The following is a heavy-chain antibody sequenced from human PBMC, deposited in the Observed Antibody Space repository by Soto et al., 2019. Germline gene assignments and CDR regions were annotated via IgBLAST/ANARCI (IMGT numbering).Heavy chain of an antibody. J-gene: IGHJ1*01. D-gene: IGHD6-19*01. CDR1: GGPISSGDYY. Sequence: QVQLQESGPGLVKPSQTLSLTCTVSGGPISSGDYYWSWIRQHPGKGLEWIGYIYYSGSTYYSPSLKRRATTSVAPSKNQFSLKLRSVSAADTAVYYCAIVPVAARPEYFQHWGQGTLVTVSS. CDR2: IYYSGST. CDR3: AIVPVAARPEYFQH. V-gene: IGHV4-31*03.